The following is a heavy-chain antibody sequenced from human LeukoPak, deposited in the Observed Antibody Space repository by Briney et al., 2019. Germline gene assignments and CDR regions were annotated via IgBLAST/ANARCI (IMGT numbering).Heavy chain of an antibody. CDR1: GGSLSSGGYY. CDR3: ARVSSARNGFDY. CDR2: IYYSGST. Sequence: SETLSLTCTVSGGSLSSGGYYWGWIRKHPGMGLEWIGSIYYSGSTYYTPSLKSRVNISVDTSKSQFALNLTSVTAAHTAVYYCARVSSARNGFDYWGQGTLVTVSS. J-gene: IGHJ4*02. V-gene: IGHV4-31*03. D-gene: IGHD1-14*01.